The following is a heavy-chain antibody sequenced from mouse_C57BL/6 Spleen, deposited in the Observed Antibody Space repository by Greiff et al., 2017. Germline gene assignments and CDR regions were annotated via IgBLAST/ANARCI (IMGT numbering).Heavy chain of an antibody. CDR1: GYTFTSYW. Sequence: VQLQQSGAELVRPGTSVKLSCKASGYTFTSYWMHWVKQRPGQGLEWIGVIDPSDSYTNYNQKFKGKATLTVDTSSSTAYMQLSSLTSEGSAVYYCASKYYDGAGDYWGQGTTLTVSS. J-gene: IGHJ2*01. CDR3: ASKYYDGAGDY. D-gene: IGHD1-1*01. CDR2: IDPSDSYT. V-gene: IGHV1-59*01.